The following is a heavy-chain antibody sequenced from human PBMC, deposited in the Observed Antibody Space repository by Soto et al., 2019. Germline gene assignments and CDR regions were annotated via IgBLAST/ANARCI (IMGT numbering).Heavy chain of an antibody. CDR1: GGSISSGDYY. CDR3: AIESRARRDGYKKWDY. J-gene: IGHJ4*02. Sequence: QVQLQESGPGLVKPSQTLSLTCTVSGGSISSGDYYWSWIRQPPGKGLEWIGYIYYSGSTYYNPSLKSRITISVDTSKNQFYLKLSSVTAADTAVYYCAIESRARRDGYKKWDYWGQGTLVTVSS. D-gene: IGHD5-12*01. V-gene: IGHV4-30-4*01. CDR2: IYYSGST.